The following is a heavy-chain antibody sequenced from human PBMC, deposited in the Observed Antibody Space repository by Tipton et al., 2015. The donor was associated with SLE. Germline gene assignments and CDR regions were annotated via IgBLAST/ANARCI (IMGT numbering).Heavy chain of an antibody. V-gene: IGHV1-46*01. CDR2: INPGGGST. D-gene: IGHD3-16*01. Sequence: QSGAEVKKPGASVKVSCDTSGYTFTSFYIHWVRQAPGQGLEWMGIINPGGGSTNYAQKFQGRVTMTRDTSTSTAYMELRSLRSDDTAVYYCAREGGDGMDVWGQGTTVTVSS. CDR1: GYTFTSFY. CDR3: AREGGDGMDV. J-gene: IGHJ6*02.